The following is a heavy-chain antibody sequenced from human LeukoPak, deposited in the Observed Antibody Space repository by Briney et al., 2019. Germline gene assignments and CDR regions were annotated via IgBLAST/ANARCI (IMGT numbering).Heavy chain of an antibody. V-gene: IGHV3-30*04. CDR2: ISYHGRNK. Sequence: GRSLRLSCVVSGFTFIDYNMDWVRQAPGKGPEWVARISYHGRNKHYADSVQGRLTISRDTSKNTLYLQMNNLRLEDTAVYYCARRADWELGDNFDNWGQGTLVTVAS. J-gene: IGHJ4*01. CDR3: ARRADWELGDNFDN. CDR1: GFTFIDYN. D-gene: IGHD4-23*01.